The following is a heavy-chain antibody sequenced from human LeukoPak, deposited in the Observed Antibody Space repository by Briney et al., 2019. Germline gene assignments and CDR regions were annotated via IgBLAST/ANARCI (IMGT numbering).Heavy chain of an antibody. CDR1: GGSISSSSYY. D-gene: IGHD3-10*01. CDR3: ARGRGEGRGIAMVRGVRAPSYNWFDP. CDR2: MYYSSGNT. J-gene: IGHJ5*02. Sequence: SETLSLTCTVSGGSISSSSYYWGWIRQPPGKGLEWIGSMYYSSGNTYYNPSLKSRVTISVDTSKNQFSLKLSSVTAADTAVYYCARGRGEGRGIAMVRGVRAPSYNWFDPWGHGTQVTVSS. V-gene: IGHV4-39*07.